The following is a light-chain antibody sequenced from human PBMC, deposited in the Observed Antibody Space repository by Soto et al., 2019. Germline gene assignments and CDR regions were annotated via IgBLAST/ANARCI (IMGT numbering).Light chain of an antibody. CDR2: MND. Sequence: QSALTXPPSASGNPGQRLTISCSGSTSNILRNYVYWYRQFPGTAPRLLISMNDQRPSGVPDRFSGSKSGTSASLAISGLRSEDEADYYCASWDDSLSGYVFGTGTKVTVL. CDR3: ASWDDSLSGYV. J-gene: IGLJ1*01. CDR1: TSNILRNY. V-gene: IGLV1-47*01.